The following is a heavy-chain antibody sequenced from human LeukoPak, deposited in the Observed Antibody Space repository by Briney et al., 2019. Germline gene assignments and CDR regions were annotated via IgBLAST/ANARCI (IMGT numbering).Heavy chain of an antibody. CDR1: GGTFSSYA. V-gene: IGHV1-69*05. CDR3: ARVDPVGALFDY. J-gene: IGHJ4*02. CDR2: VIPIFGTA. D-gene: IGHD6-6*01. Sequence: SVKVSCKASGGTFSSYAISWVRQAPGQGLEWMGGVIPIFGTANYAQKFQGRVTITTDESTSTAYMELSSLRSEDTAVYYCARVDPVGALFDYWGQGTLVTVSS.